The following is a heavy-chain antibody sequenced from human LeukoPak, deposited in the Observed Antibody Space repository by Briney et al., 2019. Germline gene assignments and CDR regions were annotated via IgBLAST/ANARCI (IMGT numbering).Heavy chain of an antibody. CDR1: GGTFSSYV. CDR2: IIPIFGTA. J-gene: IGHJ5*02. CDR3: ARALLQYCSSTSCYWFDP. D-gene: IGHD2-2*01. Sequence: ASVKVSCKASGGTFSSYVISWVRQAPGQGLEWMGGIIPIFGTANYAQKFQGRVTITADESTSTAYMELSSLRSEDTAVYYCARALLQYCSSTSCYWFDPWGQGTLVTVSS. V-gene: IGHV1-69*13.